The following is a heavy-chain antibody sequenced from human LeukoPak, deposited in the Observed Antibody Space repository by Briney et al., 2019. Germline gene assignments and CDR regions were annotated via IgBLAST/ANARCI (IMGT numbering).Heavy chain of an antibody. CDR2: ISYDGSNK. J-gene: IGHJ4*02. Sequence: GGSLRLSCVASGFTFSNYGIHWVRQAPGKGLEWVAVISYDGSNKYYAESVKGRFTISRENSKNTLYLQMNSLRAEDTAVYYCAKGYGFDSSGSEHYFENWGQGILVTVSS. CDR3: AKGYGFDSSGSEHYFEN. V-gene: IGHV3-30*18. D-gene: IGHD3-22*01. CDR1: GFTFSNYG.